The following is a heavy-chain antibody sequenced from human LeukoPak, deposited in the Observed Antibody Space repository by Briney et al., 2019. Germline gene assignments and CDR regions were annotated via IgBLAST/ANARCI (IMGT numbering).Heavy chain of an antibody. CDR2: IESKSDGGTT. Sequence: GGSLRLSCAASGFTFTAAWMSWVRQAPGKGLEWVGRIESKSDGGTTYYAAPVKGRFTISRDDLKNTLYLQMNSLKTEDTAVYFCTLDDVGLAPDYWGEGTLVTVSS. CDR1: GFTFTAAW. D-gene: IGHD3-16*01. CDR3: TLDDVGLAPDY. V-gene: IGHV3-15*04. J-gene: IGHJ4*02.